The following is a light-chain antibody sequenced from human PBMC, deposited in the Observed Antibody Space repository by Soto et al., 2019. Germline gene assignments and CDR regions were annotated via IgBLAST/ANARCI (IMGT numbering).Light chain of an antibody. Sequence: EIVLTQSPGTLSLSPGESATLSCRASQSVDRNYLAWYQQRPGQAPRLLIYGASSRATGIPPRFSGSGSGTEFVLTISGLEAEDFAVYYCHQFASTPRTFGQGPKVETK. CDR1: QSVDRNY. CDR3: HQFASTPRT. J-gene: IGKJ1*01. V-gene: IGKV3-20*01. CDR2: GAS.